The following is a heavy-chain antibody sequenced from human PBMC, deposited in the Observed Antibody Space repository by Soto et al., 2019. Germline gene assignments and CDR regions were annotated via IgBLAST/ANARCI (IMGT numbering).Heavy chain of an antibody. V-gene: IGHV4-39*01. D-gene: IGHD6-19*01. Sequence: LSLTCSVSGGSISSSSYFWGWIRQPPGKGLEWIGSIYYSGSTYYNPSLKSRVTVSVDTSKNQFSLKLTSVTPEDTAVYYCASEKRTVPGTRGYFDYWGQGTLVTVSS. CDR1: GGSISSSSYF. CDR2: IYYSGST. J-gene: IGHJ4*02. CDR3: ASEKRTVPGTRGYFDY.